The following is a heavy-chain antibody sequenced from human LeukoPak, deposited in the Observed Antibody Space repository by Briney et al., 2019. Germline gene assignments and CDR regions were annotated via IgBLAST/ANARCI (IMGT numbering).Heavy chain of an antibody. CDR2: INWNSGSS. V-gene: IGHV3-20*04. J-gene: IGHJ3*02. Sequence: PGGSRTLSCAASGFPFDDYGMIWVRQAPGEGVEWLSGINWNSGSSGYAESVKGRFTISRNNDKHSLYLQMTSLRAEDTALYYCARGYFTSTSWYRVVVFDIWGPGTMGTVSS. D-gene: IGHD2-2*01. CDR1: GFPFDDYG. CDR3: ARGYFTSTSWYRVVVFDI.